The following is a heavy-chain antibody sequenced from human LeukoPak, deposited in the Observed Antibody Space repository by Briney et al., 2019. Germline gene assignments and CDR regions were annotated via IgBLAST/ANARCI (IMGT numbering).Heavy chain of an antibody. Sequence: SETLSLTCTVSGGSISSGDYYWSWIRQPPGKGLGWIGYIYYSGSTYYNPSLKSRVTISVDTSKNQFSLKLSSVTAADTAVYYCAREGTNYDILTGPPTNAFDIWGQGTMVTVSS. D-gene: IGHD3-9*01. CDR1: GGSISSGDYY. V-gene: IGHV4-30-4*01. CDR3: AREGTNYDILTGPPTNAFDI. J-gene: IGHJ3*02. CDR2: IYYSGST.